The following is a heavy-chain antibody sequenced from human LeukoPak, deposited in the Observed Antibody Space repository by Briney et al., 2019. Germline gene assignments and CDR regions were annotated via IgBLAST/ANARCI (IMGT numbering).Heavy chain of an antibody. CDR3: ARSTRSRGYY. D-gene: IGHD3-22*01. V-gene: IGHV4-59*01. Sequence: SETLSLTCTVSGGSISSYYWSWIRQPPGKGLEWIGYIYYSGSTNYNPSLKSRVTISVDTSKNQFSLKLSSVTAADTAVYYCARSTRSRGYYWGQGTLVTVSS. CDR2: IYYSGST. J-gene: IGHJ4*02. CDR1: GGSISSYY.